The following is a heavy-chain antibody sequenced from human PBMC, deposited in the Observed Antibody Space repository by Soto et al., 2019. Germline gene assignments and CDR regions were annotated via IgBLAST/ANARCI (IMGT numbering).Heavy chain of an antibody. D-gene: IGHD6-13*01. CDR2: ISAGGGTT. J-gene: IGHJ2*01. CDR3: AKDQSGTDGYWYFDL. CDR1: GFTFSSYA. Sequence: GGSLRLSCAASGFTFSSYAMSWVRQAPGKGLEWVSGISAGGGTTYSADSVKGRYTISRDNSKNTLYLQMNSLRAEDTAVYYCAKDQSGTDGYWYFDLWGRGTLVTVSS. V-gene: IGHV3-23*01.